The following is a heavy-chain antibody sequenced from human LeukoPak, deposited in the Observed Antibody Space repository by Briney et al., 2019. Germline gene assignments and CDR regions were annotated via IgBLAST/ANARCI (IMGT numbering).Heavy chain of an antibody. CDR3: ARHIPGIAAAGFDY. D-gene: IGHD6-13*01. V-gene: IGHV4-59*08. J-gene: IGHJ4*02. Sequence: KASETLSLTCTVSGGSITHHYWSWIRQPPGKGLEWIGYTYYSGSTNYNPSLKSRVTISADTSKNQFSLKLSSVTAADTAVYYCARHIPGIAAAGFDYWGQGNLVTVSS. CDR1: GGSITHHY. CDR2: TYYSGST.